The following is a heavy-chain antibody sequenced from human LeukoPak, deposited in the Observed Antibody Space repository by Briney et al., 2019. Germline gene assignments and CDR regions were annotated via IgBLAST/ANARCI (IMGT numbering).Heavy chain of an antibody. CDR3: AKDIGRLGELSPHFDY. V-gene: IGHV3-9*03. J-gene: IGHJ4*02. CDR2: ISWNSGSI. CDR1: GFTFDDYA. Sequence: PGGSLRLSCAASGFTFDDYAMHWVRQAPGKGLEWVSGISWNSGSIGYADSVKGRFTISRDNAKNSLYLQMNSLRAEDMALYYCAKDIGRLGELSPHFDYWGQGTLVTVSS. D-gene: IGHD3-16*02.